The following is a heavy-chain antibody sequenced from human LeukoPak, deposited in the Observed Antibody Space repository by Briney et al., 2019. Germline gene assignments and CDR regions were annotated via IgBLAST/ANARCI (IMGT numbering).Heavy chain of an antibody. J-gene: IGHJ6*04. CDR3: AAEGISRGYYYYGMDV. D-gene: IGHD2/OR15-2a*01. CDR2: IVVGSGNT. V-gene: IGHV1-58*01. CDR1: GFTFTSSA. Sequence: ASVKVSCKASGFTFTSSAVQWVRQARGQRLEWIGWIVVGSGNTNYAQKFQERVTITRDMSTSTAYMELSSLRFEDTAVYYCAAEGISRGYYYYGMDVWGKGTTVTVSS.